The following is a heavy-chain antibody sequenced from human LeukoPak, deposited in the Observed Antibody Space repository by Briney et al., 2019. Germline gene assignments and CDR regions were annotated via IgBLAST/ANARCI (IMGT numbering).Heavy chain of an antibody. V-gene: IGHV4-4*07. D-gene: IGHD2-15*01. J-gene: IGHJ4*02. CDR2: IYTSGST. CDR1: GGSISSYY. CDR3: ARNYCSGGSCYSGYFDY. Sequence: PSETLSLTCTVSGGSISSYYWSWIRQPAGKGLEWIGRIYTSGSTNYNPSLKSRVTMSVDTSKNQFSLKLSSVTAADTAVYYCARNYCSGGSCYSGYFDYWGQGTLVTVSS.